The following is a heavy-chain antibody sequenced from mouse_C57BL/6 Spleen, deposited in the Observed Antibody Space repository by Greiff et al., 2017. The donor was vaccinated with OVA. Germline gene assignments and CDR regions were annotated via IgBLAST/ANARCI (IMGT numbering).Heavy chain of an antibody. J-gene: IGHJ3*01. D-gene: IGHD1-1*01. CDR3: ARGSGSRAWFAY. Sequence: QVQLKQPGAELVMPGASVKLSCKASGYTFTSYWMHWVKQRPGQGLEWIGEIDPSDSYTNYNQKFKGKSTLTVDKSSSTAYMQLSSLTSEDSAVYYCARGSGSRAWFAYWGQGTLVTVSA. CDR1: GYTFTSYW. CDR2: IDPSDSYT. V-gene: IGHV1-69*01.